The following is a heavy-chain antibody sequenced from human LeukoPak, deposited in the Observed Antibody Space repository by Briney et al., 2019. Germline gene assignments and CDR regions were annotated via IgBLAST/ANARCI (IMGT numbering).Heavy chain of an antibody. D-gene: IGHD6-6*01. V-gene: IGHV3-21*01. CDR3: ATDSTMAARRPFDY. CDR1: GFTFSSYS. Sequence: KPGGSLRLSCAASGFTFSSYSMNWVRQAPGKGLEWVSSISSSSSYIYYADSVKGRFTISRDNAKNSLYLQMNSLRAEDTAVYYCATDSTMAARRPFDYWGQGTLVTVSS. J-gene: IGHJ4*02. CDR2: ISSSSSYI.